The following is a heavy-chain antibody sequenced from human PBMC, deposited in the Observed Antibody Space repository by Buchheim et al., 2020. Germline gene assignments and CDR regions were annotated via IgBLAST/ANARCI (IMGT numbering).Heavy chain of an antibody. Sequence: QLQLQESGPGLVKPSETLSLTCTVSGGSISSSSYYWGWIRQPPGKGLEWIGSIYYSGSTYYNPSLKSRVTISVDTSKNPFSLKLSSVTAADTAVYYCARQDYYYDSSGSGSPPPSIIDYWGQGTL. CDR1: GGSISSSSYY. CDR2: IYYSGST. J-gene: IGHJ4*02. V-gene: IGHV4-39*01. D-gene: IGHD3-22*01. CDR3: ARQDYYYDSSGSGSPPPSIIDY.